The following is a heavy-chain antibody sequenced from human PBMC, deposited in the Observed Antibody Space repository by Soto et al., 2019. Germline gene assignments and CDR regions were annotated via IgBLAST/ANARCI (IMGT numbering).Heavy chain of an antibody. CDR1: GFTFSSYW. D-gene: IGHD3-9*01. CDR2: IKQDGSEK. Sequence: PGGSLRLSCAASGFTFSSYWMSWVRQAPGKGLEWVANIKQDGSEKYYVDSVKGRFTISRDNAKNSLYLQMNSLRAEDTAVYYCARVLRYFDQTFDYWGQGTLVTVSS. V-gene: IGHV3-7*05. CDR3: ARVLRYFDQTFDY. J-gene: IGHJ4*02.